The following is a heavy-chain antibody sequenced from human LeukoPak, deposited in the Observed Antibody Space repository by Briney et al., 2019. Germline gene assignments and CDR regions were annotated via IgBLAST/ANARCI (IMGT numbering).Heavy chain of an antibody. CDR3: AELGITMIGGV. Sequence: GGSLRLSCAASGFTFSSYDMTWVRQAPGRGLEWVSYISSSGSTIYYADSVKGRFTISRDNAKNSLYLQMNSLRAEDTAVYYCAELGITMIGGVWGKGTTVTISS. CDR2: ISSSGSTI. J-gene: IGHJ6*04. D-gene: IGHD3-10*02. CDR1: GFTFSSYD. V-gene: IGHV3-48*03.